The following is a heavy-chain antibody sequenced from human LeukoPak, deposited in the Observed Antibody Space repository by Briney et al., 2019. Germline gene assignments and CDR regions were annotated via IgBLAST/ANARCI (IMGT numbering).Heavy chain of an antibody. D-gene: IGHD3-22*01. CDR3: ARGPGLLAPFDY. V-gene: IGHV4-59*08. CDR2: IYYSGST. Sequence: SETLSLTCIVSGGSISTYYWSWIRQPPGKGLEWIGYIYYSGSTNYNPSLKSRVTISVDTSRNQFSLKLSSVTAADTAVYYCARGPGLLAPFDYWGQGTLVTVSS. J-gene: IGHJ4*02. CDR1: GGSISTYY.